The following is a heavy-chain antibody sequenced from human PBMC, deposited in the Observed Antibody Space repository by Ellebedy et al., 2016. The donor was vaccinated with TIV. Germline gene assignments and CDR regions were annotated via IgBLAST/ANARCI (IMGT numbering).Heavy chain of an antibody. Sequence: PGGSLRLSCAASGFSFSSYAMSWVRQTPGKGLEWVSSINDRGVSTYYADSVQCRFTVSRDNSKNTLFLQMNNLRGEDTAFYYCAKVLAVAGADYWGQGTLVTVSS. CDR1: GFSFSSYA. V-gene: IGHV3-23*01. CDR3: AKVLAVAGADY. CDR2: INDRGVST. J-gene: IGHJ4*02. D-gene: IGHD6-19*01.